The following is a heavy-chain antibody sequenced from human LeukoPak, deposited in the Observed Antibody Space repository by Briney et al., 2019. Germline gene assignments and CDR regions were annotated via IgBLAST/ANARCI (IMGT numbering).Heavy chain of an antibody. V-gene: IGHV3-43*02. J-gene: IGHJ4*02. CDR2: ISGDGGST. CDR3: ARQSGGSSSDFDY. D-gene: IGHD6-13*01. CDR1: GFTFDDYA. Sequence: GGSLRLSCAASGFTFDDYAMHWVRQAPGKGLEWVSLISGDGGSTYYADSVKGRFTISRDNSKNSLYLQMNSLRAEDTALYYCARQSGGSSSDFDYWGQGTLVTVSS.